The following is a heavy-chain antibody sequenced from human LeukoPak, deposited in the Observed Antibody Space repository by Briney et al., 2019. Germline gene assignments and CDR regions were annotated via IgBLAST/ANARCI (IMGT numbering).Heavy chain of an antibody. V-gene: IGHV3-23*01. CDR3: AKDGGYSYGSGLGQDY. Sequence: GGSLRLSCAASGFTLSSYAMSWVRQAPGKGLEWVSAISGSGGSTYYADSVKGRFTISRDNSKNTLYLQMNSLRAEDTAVYYCAKDGGYSYGSGLGQDYWGQGTLVTVSS. J-gene: IGHJ4*02. CDR1: GFTLSSYA. D-gene: IGHD5-18*01. CDR2: ISGSGGST.